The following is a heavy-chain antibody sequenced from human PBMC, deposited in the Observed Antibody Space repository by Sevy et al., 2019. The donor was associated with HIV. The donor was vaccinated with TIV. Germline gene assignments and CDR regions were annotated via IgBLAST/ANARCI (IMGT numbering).Heavy chain of an antibody. CDR2: ISNSGSTI. CDR3: ARDLPPSATTVPHFDY. V-gene: IGHV3-48*03. D-gene: IGHD4-17*01. Sequence: GGSLRLSCTASGFTFSSYEMNWVRQAPGKGLEWVSYISNSGSTIHYSDYVKGRFTISRDNAKNSLYLQMNSLRAEDTAVYYCARDLPPSATTVPHFDYWGRGTLVTVSS. CDR1: GFTFSSYE. J-gene: IGHJ4*02.